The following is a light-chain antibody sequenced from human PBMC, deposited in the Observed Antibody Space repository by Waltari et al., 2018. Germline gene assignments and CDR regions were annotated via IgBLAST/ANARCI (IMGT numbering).Light chain of an antibody. CDR1: SSDVGGYNY. V-gene: IGLV2-14*03. CDR2: DVR. CDR3: SSYTSSTVV. J-gene: IGLJ2*01. Sequence: QSALTQPASVSGSPGKSITISCTETSSDVGGYNYVSWYQQHTGKAPKLMIYDVRNRPSGVSNRFSCSKAGNTASLTISRLQAEDEADYFCSSYTSSTVVFGGGTKLTVL.